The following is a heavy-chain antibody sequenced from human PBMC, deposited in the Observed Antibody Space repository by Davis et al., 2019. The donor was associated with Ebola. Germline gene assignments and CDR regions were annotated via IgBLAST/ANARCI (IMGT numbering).Heavy chain of an antibody. D-gene: IGHD2-2*01. Sequence: PGGSLRLSCAASGFTVSSNYMNWVRQAPGKGLEWVSVLYSGGSTYYADSVKGRFTISRDNSKNTLYLQMNSLRADDTAVYYCATSLFPAMAFDFRGQGTLVTVSS. CDR3: ATSLFPAMAFDF. J-gene: IGHJ4*02. CDR2: LYSGGST. V-gene: IGHV3-53*01. CDR1: GFTVSSNY.